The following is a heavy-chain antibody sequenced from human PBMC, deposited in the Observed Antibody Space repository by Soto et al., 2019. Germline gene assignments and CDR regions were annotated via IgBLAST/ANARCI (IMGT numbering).Heavy chain of an antibody. CDR3: ARLTAVAGTADF. V-gene: IGHV4-30-4*01. D-gene: IGHD6-19*01. Sequence: QVQLQESGPELVKPSQTLSLTCTVSGGSLSSGDSFWGWIRQSPERGLEWIGYIYYSGNTYYNPSLKSRLTISMDTSKNQFSLRLSSVTAADTAVYYCARLTAVAGTADFWGQGTLVIVSS. CDR2: IYYSGNT. J-gene: IGHJ4*01. CDR1: GGSLSSGDSF.